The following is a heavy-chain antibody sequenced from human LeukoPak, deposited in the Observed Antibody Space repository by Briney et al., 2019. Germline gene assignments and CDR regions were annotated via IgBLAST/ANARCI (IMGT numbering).Heavy chain of an antibody. CDR3: ARTPRIAAAESFDF. D-gene: IGHD6-13*01. CDR1: SGSISSGTYY. CDR2: ITSSGST. Sequence: SQTLSLTCTVSSGSISSGTYYWSWIRQPAGRGLEWIGRITSSGSTNYNPSLKNRVTISVDTSKNHFSLKLSSVTAADTAVYYCARTPRIAAAESFDFWGQGTQVTVSS. V-gene: IGHV4-61*02. J-gene: IGHJ4*02.